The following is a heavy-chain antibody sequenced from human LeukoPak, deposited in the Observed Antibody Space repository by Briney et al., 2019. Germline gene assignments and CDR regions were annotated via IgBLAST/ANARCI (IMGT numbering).Heavy chain of an antibody. CDR3: ARGSDITIFGVVITGAFDI. V-gene: IGHV4-4*07. J-gene: IGHJ3*02. D-gene: IGHD3-3*01. CDR1: GGSISSYY. CDR2: IYTSGST. Sequence: PSETLSLTCTVSGGSISSYYWSWIRQPAGKGLEWIGRIYTSGSTNYNPSLKSRVTISVDTSKNQFSLKLSSVTAADTAVYYCARGSDITIFGVVITGAFDIWGQGTMVTVSS.